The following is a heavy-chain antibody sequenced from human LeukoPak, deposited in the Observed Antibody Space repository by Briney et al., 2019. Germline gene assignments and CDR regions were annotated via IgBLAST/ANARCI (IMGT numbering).Heavy chain of an antibody. Sequence: PGRSLRLSCAASGFTFSSYGLHWVRQAPGKGLEWVAGIWYDESKKYYADSLKGRFTISRDSSKNTFFLQMNSLRAEDTAVYYCARVTNTSTWGLDYWGQGTLVTVSS. D-gene: IGHD6-13*01. CDR3: ARVTNTSTWGLDY. CDR1: GFTFSSYG. CDR2: IWYDESKK. V-gene: IGHV3-33*01. J-gene: IGHJ4*02.